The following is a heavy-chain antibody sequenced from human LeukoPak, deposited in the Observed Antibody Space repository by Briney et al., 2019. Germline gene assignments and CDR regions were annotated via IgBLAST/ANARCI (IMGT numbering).Heavy chain of an antibody. CDR1: GYTFTSNY. CDR2: IYPRDGST. V-gene: IGHV1-46*01. CDR3: ARDQGGFDY. J-gene: IGHJ4*02. Sequence: ASVTVSCTASGYTFTSNYIHWVRQAPGQGLEWMGMIYPRDGSTSYAQKFQGRVTVTRDTSTSTVHMELSGLRSEDTAVYYCARDQGGFDYWGQGTLVTVSS.